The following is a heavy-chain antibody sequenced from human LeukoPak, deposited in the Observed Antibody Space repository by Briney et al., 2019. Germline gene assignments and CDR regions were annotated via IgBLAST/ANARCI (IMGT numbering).Heavy chain of an antibody. D-gene: IGHD2-2*01. CDR1: GYTFTGYY. V-gene: IGHV1-2*02. CDR2: INPNSGGT. CDR3: ARVRRVPAAMHYYYYYMDV. J-gene: IGHJ6*03. Sequence: ASVKVSCKASGYTFTGYYMHWERQAPGQGLEWMGWINPNSGGTNYAQKFQGRVTMTRDMSISTAYMELSRLRSDDTAVYYCARVRRVPAAMHYYYYYMDVWGKGTTVTVSS.